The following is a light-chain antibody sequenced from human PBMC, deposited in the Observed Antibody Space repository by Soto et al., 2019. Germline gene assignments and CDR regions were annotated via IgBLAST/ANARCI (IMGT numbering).Light chain of an antibody. V-gene: IGKV3-11*01. CDR3: QQRSNWPLT. CDR2: DVS. Sequence: EIVLTQSPATLSLSPGKRATLSCRASQNIGNYLTWFQQKPSQAPRLLIYDVSNRATGVPATFSGSGSGTDFTLTISSLEPEDAAVYYCQQRSNWPLTFGGGTKVEIK. J-gene: IGKJ4*01. CDR1: QNIGNY.